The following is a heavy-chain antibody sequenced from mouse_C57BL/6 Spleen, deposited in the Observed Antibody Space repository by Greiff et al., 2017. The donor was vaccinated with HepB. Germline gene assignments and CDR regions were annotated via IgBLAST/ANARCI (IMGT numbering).Heavy chain of an antibody. J-gene: IGHJ2*01. D-gene: IGHD4-1*01. V-gene: IGHV1-82*01. CDR1: GYAFSSSW. Sequence: VNVVESGPELVKPGASVKISCKASGYAFSSSWMNWVKQRPGKGLEWIGRIYPGDGDTNYNGKFKGKATLTADKSSSTAYMQLSSLTSEDSAVYFCARGNWDDYWGQGTTLTVSS. CDR2: IYPGDGDT. CDR3: ARGNWDDY.